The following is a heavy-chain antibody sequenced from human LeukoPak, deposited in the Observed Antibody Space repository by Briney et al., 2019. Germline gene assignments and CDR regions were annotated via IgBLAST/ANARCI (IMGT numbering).Heavy chain of an antibody. CDR2: INHSGST. CDR1: GGSFSGYY. J-gene: IGHJ4*02. D-gene: IGHD2-21*02. CDR3: AGGNCGGDCYLSADKCHFDY. V-gene: IGHV4-34*01. Sequence: SETLSLTCAVYGGSFSGYYWSWIRQPPGKGLEWIGEINHSGSTNYNPSLKSRVTISVDTSKNQFSLKLSSVTAADTAVYYRAGGNCGGDCYLSADKCHFDYWGQGTLVTVSS.